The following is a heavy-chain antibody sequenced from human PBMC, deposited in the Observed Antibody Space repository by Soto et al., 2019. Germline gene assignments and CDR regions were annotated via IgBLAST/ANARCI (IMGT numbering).Heavy chain of an antibody. D-gene: IGHD6-13*01. Sequence: ASVKVSCKASGYTFTSYAMHWVRQAPGQRLEWMGWINAGNGNTKYSQKFQGRVTITRDTSASTAYMELSSLRSEDTAVYYCARAIWYSSSWYNTYWCEPWGQGTLVTVSS. J-gene: IGHJ5*02. V-gene: IGHV1-3*01. CDR3: ARAIWYSSSWYNTYWCEP. CDR2: INAGNGNT. CDR1: GYTFTSYA.